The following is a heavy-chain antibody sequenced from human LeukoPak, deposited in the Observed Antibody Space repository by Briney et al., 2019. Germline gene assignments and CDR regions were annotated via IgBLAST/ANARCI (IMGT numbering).Heavy chain of an antibody. CDR1: GGSISSYY. CDR3: ARGSGGYYDFWTKARGYYFDY. Sequence: SETLSLTCTVSGGSISSYYWSWIRQPPGKGLEWIGYIYYSGGTNYNPSLKSRVTISVDTSKNQFSLKLSSVTAADTAVYYCARGSGGYYDFWTKARGYYFDYWGQGTLVTVSP. V-gene: IGHV4-59*01. D-gene: IGHD3-3*01. CDR2: IYYSGGT. J-gene: IGHJ4*02.